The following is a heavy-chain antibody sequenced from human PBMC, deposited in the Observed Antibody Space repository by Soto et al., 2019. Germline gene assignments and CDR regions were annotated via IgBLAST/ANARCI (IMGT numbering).Heavy chain of an antibody. CDR2: ISAYNGNT. J-gene: IGHJ3*02. CDR1: GYTFTSYG. Sequence: QVQLVQSGAEVKKPGASVKVSCKASGYTFTSYGISWVRQAPGQGLEWMGWISAYNGNTNYAQKLQGIVTMTTDTSTSTAYMELRSLRSDDTAVYYCARDLRGYCSGGSCYSGHAFDIWGQGTMVTVSS. D-gene: IGHD2-15*01. CDR3: ARDLRGYCSGGSCYSGHAFDI. V-gene: IGHV1-18*01.